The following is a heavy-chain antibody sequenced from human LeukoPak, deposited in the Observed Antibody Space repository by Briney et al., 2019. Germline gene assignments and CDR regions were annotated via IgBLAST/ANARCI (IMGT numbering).Heavy chain of an antibody. V-gene: IGHV1-2*02. J-gene: IGHJ4*02. CDR2: INPNSGGT. CDR3: ARVRYFDWPARD. Sequence: ASVKVSCKASGYTFTSYYMHWVRQAPGQGLEWMGWINPNSGGTNYAQKFQGRVTMTRDTSISTAYMELSRLRSDDTAVYYCARVRYFDWPARDWGQGTLVTVSS. D-gene: IGHD3-9*01. CDR1: GYTFTSYY.